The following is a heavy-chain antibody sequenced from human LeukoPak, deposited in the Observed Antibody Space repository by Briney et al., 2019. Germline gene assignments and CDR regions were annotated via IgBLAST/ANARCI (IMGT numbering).Heavy chain of an antibody. CDR2: ISWNSGSI. J-gene: IGHJ4*02. CDR1: GFTFDDYA. V-gene: IGHV3-9*01. D-gene: IGHD3-3*01. CDR3: AKSPHYDFWSGYYYYFDY. Sequence: GGSLRLSCAASGFTFDDYAMPWVRHAPGKGLEWVSGISWNSGSIGYADSVKGRFTISRDNAKNSLYLQMNSLRAEDTALYYCAKSPHYDFWSGYYYYFDYWGQGTLVTVSS.